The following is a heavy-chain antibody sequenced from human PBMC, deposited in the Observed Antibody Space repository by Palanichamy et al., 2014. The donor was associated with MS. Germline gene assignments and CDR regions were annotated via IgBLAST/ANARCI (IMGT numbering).Heavy chain of an antibody. CDR1: GFTFRNHG. D-gene: IGHD3-16*01. J-gene: IGHJ3*02. V-gene: IGHV3-33*08. Sequence: QVKLVESGGGVVQPGGSLRLSCAASGFTFRNHGMHWVRRAPGKGLEWVAVIWYDGSEKYYADFVKGRFTFSRDNSKNMMYLQMNSLRVEDTAVYYCARDWGWPEGAFDSWGQGTAVTVSS. CDR3: ARDWGWPEGAFDS. CDR2: IWYDGSEK.